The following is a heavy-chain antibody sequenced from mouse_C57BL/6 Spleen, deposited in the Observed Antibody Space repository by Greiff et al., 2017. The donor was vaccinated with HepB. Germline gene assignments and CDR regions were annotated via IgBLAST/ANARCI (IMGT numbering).Heavy chain of an antibody. CDR2: IYPGDGDT. V-gene: IGHV1-80*01. Sequence: VQLQQSGAELVKPGASVKISCKASGYAFSSYWMNWVKQRPGKGLEWIGQIYPGDGDTNYNGKFKGKATLTADKSSRTAYMQLSSLTSEDSAVYFCASSQPGKGELDYWGQGTTLTVSA. CDR3: ASSQPGKGELDY. CDR1: GYAFSSYW. J-gene: IGHJ2*01. D-gene: IGHD3-3*01.